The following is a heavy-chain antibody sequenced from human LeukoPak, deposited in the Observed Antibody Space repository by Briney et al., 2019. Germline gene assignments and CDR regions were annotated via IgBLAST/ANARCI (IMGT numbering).Heavy chain of an antibody. V-gene: IGHV3-53*01. J-gene: IGHJ4*02. CDR3: ARSPHALWFGGGAFDY. Sequence: GGSLRLSCAASGFNVSAKSMSWVRQTPEKGLEWVSVIYSTSITAYADSVKGRFSISRDNSKNILALQMNSLRVEDTAVYYCARSPHALWFGGGAFDYWGQGTLVTVSS. CDR1: GFNVSAKS. D-gene: IGHD3-10*01. CDR2: IYSTSIT.